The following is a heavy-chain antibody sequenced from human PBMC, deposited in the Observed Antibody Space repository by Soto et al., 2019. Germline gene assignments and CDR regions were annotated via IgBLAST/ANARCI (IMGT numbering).Heavy chain of an antibody. CDR3: ARDGAYCGGDCYSSYYYGMDV. CDR2: INPNSGGT. CDR1: GYTFTGYY. Sequence: ASVKVSCKASGYTFTGYYMHWVRQAPGQGLEWMGWINPNSGGTNYAQKFQGRVTMTRDTSISTAYMELSRLRSEDTAVYYCARDGAYCGGDCYSSYYYGMDVWGQGTTVTVSS. V-gene: IGHV1-2*02. J-gene: IGHJ6*02. D-gene: IGHD2-21*02.